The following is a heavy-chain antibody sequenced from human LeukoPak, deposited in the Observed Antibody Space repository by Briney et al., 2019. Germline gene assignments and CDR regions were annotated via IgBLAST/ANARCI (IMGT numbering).Heavy chain of an antibody. CDR3: ARGPTRDYGDYVYYYYMDV. D-gene: IGHD4-17*01. CDR1: GYTFTGYY. CDR2: INPNSGGT. J-gene: IGHJ6*03. V-gene: IGHV1-2*02. Sequence: ASVKVSCKASGYTFTGYYMHWVRQAPGQGLEWMGWINPNSGGTNYAQKFQGRVTMTRDTSISTAYMELSRLRSDDTAVYYCARGPTRDYGDYVYYYYMDVWGKGITVTVSS.